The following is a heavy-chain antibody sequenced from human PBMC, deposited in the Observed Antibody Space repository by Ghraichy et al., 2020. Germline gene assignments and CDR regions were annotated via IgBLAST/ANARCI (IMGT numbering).Heavy chain of an antibody. CDR2: IYHSGST. CDR3: ARDMWGGSESDFDY. V-gene: IGHV4-38-2*02. D-gene: IGHD3-10*01. CDR1: GYSISSGYY. J-gene: IGHJ4*02. Sequence: SETLSLTCTVSGYSISSGYYWGWIRQPPGKGLEWIGSIYHSGSTYYNPSLKSRVTISVDTSKNQFSLKLSSVTAADTAVYYCARDMWGGSESDFDYWGQGTLVNVSA.